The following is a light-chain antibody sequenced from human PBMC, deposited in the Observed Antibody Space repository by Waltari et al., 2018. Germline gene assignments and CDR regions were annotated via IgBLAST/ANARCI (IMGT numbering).Light chain of an antibody. J-gene: IGKJ1*01. Sequence: EIVLTQSPGTLSLSPGERATLSCRASQSVGRSLAWYQQKPGQAPRLLIYGAFIRATGIADRFSGSGSGTDFSLTISRLEPEHFAVYYCQHYVRLPVTFGQGTKVEIK. CDR2: GAF. CDR1: QSVGRS. CDR3: QHYVRLPVT. V-gene: IGKV3-20*01.